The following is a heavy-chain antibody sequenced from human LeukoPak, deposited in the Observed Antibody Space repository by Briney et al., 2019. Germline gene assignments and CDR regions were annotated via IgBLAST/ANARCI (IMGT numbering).Heavy chain of an antibody. V-gene: IGHV4-30-2*01. CDR3: ARPSGFRYTDFDY. J-gene: IGHJ4*02. D-gene: IGHD3-16*02. CDR1: GGSISSGGYY. CDR2: IYHSGST. Sequence: PSQTLSLTCTVSGGSISSGGYYWSWIRQPPGKGLEWIGYIYHSGSTYYNPSLKSRVTISVDTSKNQFSLKLSSVTAADTAVYYCARPSGFRYTDFDYWGQGTLVTVSS.